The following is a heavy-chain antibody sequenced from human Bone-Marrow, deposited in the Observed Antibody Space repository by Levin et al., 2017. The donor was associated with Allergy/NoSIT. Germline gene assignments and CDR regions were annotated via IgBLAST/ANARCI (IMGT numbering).Heavy chain of an antibody. CDR1: GGSISSSSYY. CDR2: IYYSGST. CDR3: AREAGKVGAAAAPYYYYGMDV. Sequence: PSETLSLTCTVSGGSISSSSYYWGWIRQPPGKGLEWIGSIYYSGSTYYNPSLKSRVTISVDTSKNQFSLKLSSVTAADTAVYYCAREAGKVGAAAAPYYYYGMDVWGQGTTVTVSS. V-gene: IGHV4-39*02. D-gene: IGHD6-13*01. J-gene: IGHJ6*02.